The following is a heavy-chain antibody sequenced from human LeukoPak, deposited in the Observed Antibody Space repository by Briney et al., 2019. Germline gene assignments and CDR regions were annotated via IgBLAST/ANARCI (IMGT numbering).Heavy chain of an antibody. D-gene: IGHD5-12*01. CDR3: AKTQGYSGYDSEFVK. CDR2: LTGSGTTT. J-gene: IGHJ4*02. CDR1: GFTFSSYA. Sequence: PGGSLRLSCAASGFTFSSYAMSWVRQAPGMGLEWVSVLTGSGTTTFYADSVKGRFNISRDNSKNTLYLQMNSLRAEDTAVYFCAKTQGYSGYDSEFVKWGQGTLVSVSS. V-gene: IGHV3-23*01.